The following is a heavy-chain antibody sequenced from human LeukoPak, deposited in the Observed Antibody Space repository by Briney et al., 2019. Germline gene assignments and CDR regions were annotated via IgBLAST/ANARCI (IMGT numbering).Heavy chain of an antibody. CDR1: GFTFSNYW. D-gene: IGHD2-21*02. CDR3: ATVRGCGGDCYFLDY. Sequence: GGSLRLSCAAPGFTFSNYWMHWVRQAPGKGLEWVAIIWYDGSNKYYTDSVKGRFTISRDNSKNTLFLQMNSLRAEDTAVYYCATVRGCGGDCYFLDYWGRGTLVTVSS. V-gene: IGHV3-33*08. J-gene: IGHJ4*02. CDR2: IWYDGSNK.